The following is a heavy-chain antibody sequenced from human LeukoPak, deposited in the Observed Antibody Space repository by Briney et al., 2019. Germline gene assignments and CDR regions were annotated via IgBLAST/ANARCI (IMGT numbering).Heavy chain of an antibody. CDR2: IIPIFGTA. D-gene: IGHD3-10*01. J-gene: IGHJ4*02. V-gene: IGHV1-69*06. CDR1: GGTFSSYA. CDR3: ARADYGSGSYGY. Sequence: ASVKVSCKASGGTFSSYAISWVRQAPGQGLEWMGGIIPIFGTANYAQKFQGRVTITADKSTSTAYMELRSLRSDDTAVYYCARADYGSGSYGYWGQGTLVTVSS.